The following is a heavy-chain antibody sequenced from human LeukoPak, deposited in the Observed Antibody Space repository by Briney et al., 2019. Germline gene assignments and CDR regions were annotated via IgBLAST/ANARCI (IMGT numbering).Heavy chain of an antibody. D-gene: IGHD5-24*01. J-gene: IGHJ4*02. CDR3: AKNEGDGYNPGL. V-gene: IGHV3-30*18. CDR2: ISYDGSNK. CDR1: GFTFSSYG. Sequence: GGSRRLSCAASGFTFSSYGMHWVRQAPGKGLEWVAVISYDGSNKYYADSVKGRFTISRDNSKNTLYLQMNSLRAEDTAVYYCAKNEGDGYNPGLWGQGTLVTVSS.